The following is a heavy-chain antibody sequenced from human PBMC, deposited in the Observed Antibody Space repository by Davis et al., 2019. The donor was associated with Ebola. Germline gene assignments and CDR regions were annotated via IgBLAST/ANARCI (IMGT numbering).Heavy chain of an antibody. CDR1: GYTFTGYY. V-gene: IGHV1-2*02. J-gene: IGHJ4*02. Sequence: ASVKVSCKASGYTFTGYYMHWVRQAPGQGLEWMGWINPNSGGTNYAQKFQGRVTMTRDTSISTAYMELSRLRSDDTAVYYCARAGSGYSSGWYATAWYYWGQGTLVTVSS. D-gene: IGHD6-19*01. CDR2: INPNSGGT. CDR3: ARAGSGYSSGWYATAWYY.